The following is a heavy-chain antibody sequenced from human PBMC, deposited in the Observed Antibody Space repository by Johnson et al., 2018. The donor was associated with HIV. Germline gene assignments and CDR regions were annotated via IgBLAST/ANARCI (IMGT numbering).Heavy chain of an antibody. Sequence: VQLVESGGGLVQPGGSLRLSCAASGFTVSSNYMSWVRQAPGKGLEWVSVIYSGGSIYYADSVKGRFTISRDNAKNSLYLQMNSLRAEDTAVYYCARGDGYRRAFDIWGQGTMVTVSS. CDR2: IYSGGSI. V-gene: IGHV3-66*01. CDR3: ARGDGYRRAFDI. D-gene: IGHD1-1*01. CDR1: GFTVSSNY. J-gene: IGHJ3*02.